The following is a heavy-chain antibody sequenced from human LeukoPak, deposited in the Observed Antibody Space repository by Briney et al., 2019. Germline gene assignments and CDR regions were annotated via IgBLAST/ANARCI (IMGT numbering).Heavy chain of an antibody. CDR3: ARDLFFSDAGYSSGWRAEYFHH. CDR1: RFTFSSHW. CDR2: INGAGRST. J-gene: IGHJ1*01. V-gene: IGHV3-74*01. D-gene: IGHD6-19*01. Sequence: GGSLTLSCAASRFTFSSHWMQWVRQAPGEGLVWVSRINGAGRSTIYADSGKGRFTVSRDNAKNTLYLQMNSLRAEDTAVYYCARDLFFSDAGYSSGWRAEYFHHWGQGTLVTVSS.